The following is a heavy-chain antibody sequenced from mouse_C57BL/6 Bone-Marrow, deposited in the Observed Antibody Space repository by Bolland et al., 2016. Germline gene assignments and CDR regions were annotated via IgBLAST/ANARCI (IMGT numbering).Heavy chain of an antibody. Sequence: NDDTKYNEKFKGKATLTAEKSSSTVYLELSRLTSDDSAVYYCARWLLPTWFAYWGQGTLV. D-gene: IGHD2-3*01. CDR3: ARWLLPTWFAY. V-gene: IGHV1-47*01. J-gene: IGHJ3*01. CDR2: NDDT.